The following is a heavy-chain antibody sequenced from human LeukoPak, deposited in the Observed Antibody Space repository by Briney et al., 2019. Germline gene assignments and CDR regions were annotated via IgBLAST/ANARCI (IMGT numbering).Heavy chain of an antibody. CDR2: IYYSGRT. D-gene: IGHD3-9*01. CDR3: ARHTPILTGYPFDY. Sequence: SETLSLTCTVSGGSINTYYWSWIRQSPGKGLEWIGYIYYSGRTNYNPSLQSRVTISVDTSKNQFSLNLTSVTAADTAVYYCARHTPILTGYPFDYWGQGTLVTVSS. V-gene: IGHV4-59*08. CDR1: GGSINTYY. J-gene: IGHJ4*02.